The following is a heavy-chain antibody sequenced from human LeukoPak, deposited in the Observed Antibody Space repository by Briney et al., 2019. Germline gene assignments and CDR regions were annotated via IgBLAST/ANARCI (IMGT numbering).Heavy chain of an antibody. Sequence: GASVKVSCKASGGTFSSYAISWVRQAPGQGLEWMGWMNPNSGNTGYAQKFQGRVTITRNTSISTAYMELSSLRSEDTAVYYCARGRVADHDFWSGYYFGRNYYYYMDVWGKGTTVTVSS. CDR2: MNPNSGNT. D-gene: IGHD3-3*01. CDR1: GGTFSSYA. J-gene: IGHJ6*03. CDR3: ARGRVADHDFWSGYYFGRNYYYYMDV. V-gene: IGHV1-8*03.